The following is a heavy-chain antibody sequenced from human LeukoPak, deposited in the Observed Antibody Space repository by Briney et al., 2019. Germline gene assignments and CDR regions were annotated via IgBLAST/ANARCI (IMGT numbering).Heavy chain of an antibody. CDR3: ARRKEYVGWFDT. V-gene: IGHV4-34*01. CDR1: GGSFSGYY. Sequence: SETLSLTCAVYGGSFSGYYWSWIRQPPKKGLEWIGDINHSGSTNYNASLQSRVTMSVDTSKNQFSLKLNSVTAADTALYYCARRKEYVGWFDTWGQGTLVTFS. CDR2: INHSGST. D-gene: IGHD6-6*01. J-gene: IGHJ5*02.